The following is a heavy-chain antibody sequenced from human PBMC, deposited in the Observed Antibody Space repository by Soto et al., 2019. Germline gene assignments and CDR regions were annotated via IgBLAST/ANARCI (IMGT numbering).Heavy chain of an antibody. CDR1: GFTFSSYA. D-gene: IGHD5-18*01. CDR3: ATRSDYSYGLDYYYYDGMNV. V-gene: IGHV3-23*01. J-gene: IGHJ6*02. CDR2: ISGSGGST. Sequence: PGGSLRLSCAASGFTFSSYAMSWVRQAPGKGLEWVSAISGSGGSTYYADSVKGRFTISRDNTKKTLYLQMNSLRAEDTAVYYYATRSDYSYGLDYYYYDGMNVCGQGTTVTVSS.